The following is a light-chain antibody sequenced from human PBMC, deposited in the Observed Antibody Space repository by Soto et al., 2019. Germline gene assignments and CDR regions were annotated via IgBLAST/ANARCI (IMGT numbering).Light chain of an antibody. CDR1: QSVSSC. Sequence: EIVLTQSPATLSLFPGERATLSCRASQSVSSCLAWYQQKPGQAPRLLIYDASNRATGIPARFSGSGSGTDFTLTISSLEPEDFAVYYCQQSSNWPLTFGGGTKVEIK. CDR3: QQSSNWPLT. V-gene: IGKV3-11*01. J-gene: IGKJ4*01. CDR2: DAS.